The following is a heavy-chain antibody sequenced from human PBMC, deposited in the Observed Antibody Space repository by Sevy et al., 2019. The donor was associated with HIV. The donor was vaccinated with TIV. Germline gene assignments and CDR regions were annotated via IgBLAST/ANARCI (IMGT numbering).Heavy chain of an antibody. CDR2: IYSGGST. D-gene: IGHD5-12*01. CDR1: GFTVSSNY. CDR3: ARGTPLRGYSGYGLSRALDY. Sequence: GGSLRLSCAASGFTVSSNYMSWVRQAPGKGLEWVSVIYSGGSTYYADSVKGRFTISRDNSKNTQYLQMNSLRAEDTAVYYCARGTPLRGYSGYGLSRALDYWGQGTLVTVSS. V-gene: IGHV3-53*01. J-gene: IGHJ4*02.